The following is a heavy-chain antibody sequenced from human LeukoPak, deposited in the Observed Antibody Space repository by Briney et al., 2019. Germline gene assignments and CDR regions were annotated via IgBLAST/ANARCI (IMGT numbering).Heavy chain of an antibody. CDR3: VREGEYGEDYY. D-gene: IGHD4-17*01. Sequence: SETLSLTCTVSGGSSVSRGGYYWTRIRQHPEKVLEWIGYFYHRASYNPSLKSRVTISVDTSKNQFSLRLTSVTAADTALYYCVREGEYGEDYYWGQGIQVIVSS. CDR1: GGSSVSRGGYY. J-gene: IGHJ4*02. CDR2: FYHRA. V-gene: IGHV4-31*03.